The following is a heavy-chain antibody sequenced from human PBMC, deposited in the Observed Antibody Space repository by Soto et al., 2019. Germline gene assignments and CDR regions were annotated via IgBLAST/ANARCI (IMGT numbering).Heavy chain of an antibody. CDR2: IGGSGDST. Sequence: EVQLLASGGALVQPGGSLRLSCAASGFTFSNFVMSWVRQPPGKGLEWVSGIGGSGDSTYYADSVKGRFTISRDNPKNTLIVQMNSLRADDTGIYYCEKDSVVGGSGTYHDYWGQGTLVTVSS. CDR3: EKDSVVGGSGTYHDY. V-gene: IGHV3-23*01. D-gene: IGHD3-10*01. J-gene: IGHJ4*02. CDR1: GFTFSNFV.